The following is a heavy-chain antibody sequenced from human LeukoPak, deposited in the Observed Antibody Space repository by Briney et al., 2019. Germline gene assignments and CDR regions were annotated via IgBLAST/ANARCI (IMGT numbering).Heavy chain of an antibody. CDR3: AKLVGTGTTPTDY. Sequence: LSLTCDVYGGSFSGYHWSWIRQSPGKGLEWVSVIGGSGENTDYADSVKGRFTISRDNSKNTLSLQMNSLRVEDTAVYYCAKLVGTGTTPTDYWGQGTLVTVSS. D-gene: IGHD1-1*01. CDR1: GGSFSGYH. CDR2: IGGSGENT. V-gene: IGHV3-23*01. J-gene: IGHJ4*02.